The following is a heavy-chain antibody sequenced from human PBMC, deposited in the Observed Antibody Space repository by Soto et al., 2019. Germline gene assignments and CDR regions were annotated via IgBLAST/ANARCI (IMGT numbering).Heavy chain of an antibody. Sequence: EVQLVESGGGLVQPGRSLRLSCAASGFTFYDYAMHWVRQAPGKGLEWVSGISWNSGSIGYADSVKGRFTLSSDNPKTLWYLQMDSLRAEDTALYYCRVVSYCRSTSSYALMNYYYYMGVSGKGHTVTLSS. V-gene: IGHV3-9*01. CDR3: RVVSYCRSTSSYALMNYYYYMGV. CDR2: ISWNSGSI. CDR1: GFTFYDYA. D-gene: IGHD2-2*01. J-gene: IGHJ6*03.